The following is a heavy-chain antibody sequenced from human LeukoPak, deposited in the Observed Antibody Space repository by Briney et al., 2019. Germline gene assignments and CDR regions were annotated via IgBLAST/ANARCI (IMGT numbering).Heavy chain of an antibody. D-gene: IGHD2-8*01. Sequence: WASVKVSCKASGGTFSSYAISWVRRAPGQGLEWMGGIIPIFGTANYAQKFQGRVTITADESTSTAYMELSSLRSEDTAVYYCARGLVLMVYATYYYGMDVWGQGTTVTVSS. CDR3: ARGLVLMVYATYYYGMDV. CDR2: IIPIFGTA. V-gene: IGHV1-69*13. J-gene: IGHJ6*02. CDR1: GGTFSSYA.